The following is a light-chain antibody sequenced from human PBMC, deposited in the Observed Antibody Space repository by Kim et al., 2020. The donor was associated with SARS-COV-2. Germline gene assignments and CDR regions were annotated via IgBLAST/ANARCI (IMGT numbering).Light chain of an antibody. Sequence: SSELTQDPAVSVALGQTVRITCQGDSLRSYYASWYQQKPGQAPVLVIYGKNNRPSGIPDRFSGSSSGNTASLTITGAQAEDEAGYYCNSRDSSGNHQVFG. CDR2: GKN. CDR3: NSRDSSGNHQV. V-gene: IGLV3-19*01. J-gene: IGLJ2*01. CDR1: SLRSYY.